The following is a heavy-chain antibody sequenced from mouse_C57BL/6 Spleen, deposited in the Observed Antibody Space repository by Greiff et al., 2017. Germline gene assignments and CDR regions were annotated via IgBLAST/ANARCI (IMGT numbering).Heavy chain of an antibody. Sequence: VQLQQSVAELVRPGASVKLSCTASGFNFKNTYMHWVKQRPEQGLEWIGRIDPANGNTKYAPKFQGKATITADTSSNTAYLQLSSLTSEDTAVYYCARGLLYYAMDYWGQGTSVTVSS. CDR3: ARGLLYYAMDY. CDR2: IDPANGNT. D-gene: IGHD2-3*01. J-gene: IGHJ4*01. CDR1: GFNFKNTY. V-gene: IGHV14-3*01.